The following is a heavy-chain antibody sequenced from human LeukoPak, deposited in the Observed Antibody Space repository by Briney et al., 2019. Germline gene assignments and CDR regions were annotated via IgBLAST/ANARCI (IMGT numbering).Heavy chain of an antibody. CDR1: GGSFSGYY. CDR3: ARHPYYDFWSGYYSPTYYGMDV. J-gene: IGHJ6*02. Sequence: PSETLSLTCAVYGGSFSGYYWSWIRQPPGKGLEWIGEINHSGSTNYNPSLKSRVTISVDTSKNQFSLKLSSVTAADTAVYYCARHPYYDFWSGYYSPTYYGMDVWGQGTTVTVSS. CDR2: INHSGST. D-gene: IGHD3-3*01. V-gene: IGHV4-34*01.